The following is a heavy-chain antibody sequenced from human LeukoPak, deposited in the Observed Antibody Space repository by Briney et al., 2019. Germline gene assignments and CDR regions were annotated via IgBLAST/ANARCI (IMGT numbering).Heavy chain of an antibody. CDR1: ESTFSSYT. D-gene: IGHD3-10*01. V-gene: IGHV3-23*01. Sequence: GGSLRLSCAASESTFSSYTMSWVRQAPEKGLEWVSAISGGGTSYADSVKGRFTISRDNSKNTLYLQMNRLRAEDTALYYCAKGNSASGNYRPFDYWDQATLVIVSS. CDR2: ISGGGT. J-gene: IGHJ4*02. CDR3: AKGNSASGNYRPFDY.